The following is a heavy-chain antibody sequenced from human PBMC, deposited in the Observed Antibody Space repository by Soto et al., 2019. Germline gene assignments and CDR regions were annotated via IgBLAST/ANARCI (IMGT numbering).Heavy chain of an antibody. J-gene: IGHJ4*02. CDR1: GGTFSSYT. D-gene: IGHD3-3*01. CDR2: IIPILGIA. V-gene: IGHV1-69*02. Sequence: QVQLVQSGAEVKKPGSSVKVSCKASGGTFSSYTISWVRQAPGQGLEWMGRIIPILGIANYAQKFQGRVTITADKSTSAAYMELSSLRSEDTAVYYCAREIFGVVPDDYWGQGTLVTVSS. CDR3: AREIFGVVPDDY.